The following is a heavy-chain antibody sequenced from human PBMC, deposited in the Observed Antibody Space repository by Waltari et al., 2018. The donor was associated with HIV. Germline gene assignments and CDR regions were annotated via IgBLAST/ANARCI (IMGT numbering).Heavy chain of an antibody. J-gene: IGHJ4*02. CDR3: AREVMGDYDSSGPVDY. V-gene: IGHV6-1*01. Sequence: QVQLQQSGPGLVTPSQTLSLTCAISGDSVSSNSPAWNWIRQSPSRGLEWLGRTYYRSKWYNDYAVSLKSRITINPDTSKNQFSLQLNSVTPEDTAVYYCAREVMGDYDSSGPVDYWGQGTLVTVSS. D-gene: IGHD3-22*01. CDR1: GDSVSSNSPA. CDR2: TYYRSKWYN.